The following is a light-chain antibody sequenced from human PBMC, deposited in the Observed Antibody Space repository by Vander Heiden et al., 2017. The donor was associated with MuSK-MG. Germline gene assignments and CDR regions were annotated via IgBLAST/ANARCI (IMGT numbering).Light chain of an antibody. V-gene: IGKV1-5*03. Sequence: DIQLTQSPSTLPASVGDRVTITCRASRSITNWLAWYQQKPGKAPKLLISKASTLQSGVPSRFSGSGSGTDFTLTISSLQPEDFATYYCQQDNSYSPYTFGQGTKVEIK. J-gene: IGKJ2*01. CDR2: KAS. CDR1: RSITNW. CDR3: QQDNSYSPYT.